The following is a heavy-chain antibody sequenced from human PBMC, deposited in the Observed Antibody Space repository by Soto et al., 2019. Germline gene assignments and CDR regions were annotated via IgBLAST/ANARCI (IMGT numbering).Heavy chain of an antibody. CDR2: IIPIFGTA. V-gene: IGHV1-69*01. CDR3: ARDYYYYDSSGPIYLLDY. CDR1: GGTFSSYA. Sequence: QVQLVQSGAEVKKPGSSVKVSCKASGGTFSSYAISWVRQAPGQGLEWMGGIIPIFGTANYAQKFQGRVTITADESTSTAYMELSSLRSEDTAVYYCARDYYYYDSSGPIYLLDYWGQGTLVTVSS. J-gene: IGHJ4*02. D-gene: IGHD3-22*01.